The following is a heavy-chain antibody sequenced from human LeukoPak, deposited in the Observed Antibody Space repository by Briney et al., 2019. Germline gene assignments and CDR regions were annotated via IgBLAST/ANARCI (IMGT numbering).Heavy chain of an antibody. CDR3: ATAFGMVRGVYFDY. D-gene: IGHD3-10*01. CDR2: IIPIFGTA. Sequence: GASVKVSCKASGGTFSSYAISWVRQAPGQGLEWMGGIIPIFGTANYAQKFQGRVTITADESTSTAYMELSSLRSEDTAVYYCATAFGMVRGVYFDYWGQGTLVTVSS. CDR1: GGTFSSYA. V-gene: IGHV1-69*13. J-gene: IGHJ4*02.